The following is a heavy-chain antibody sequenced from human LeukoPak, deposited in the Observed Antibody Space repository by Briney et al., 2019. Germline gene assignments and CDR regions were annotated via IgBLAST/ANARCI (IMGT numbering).Heavy chain of an antibody. D-gene: IGHD3-10*01. CDR1: GGSISSSSYY. Sequence: SETLSLTCTVSGGSISSSSYYWGWIRQPPGKGLEWIGSIYYSGSTYYNPSLKSRVTISVDTSKNQFSLKLSSVTAADTAVYYCARDRKELLWFGESNWFDPWGQGTLVTVSS. CDR3: ARDRKELLWFGESNWFDP. CDR2: IYYSGST. V-gene: IGHV4-39*07. J-gene: IGHJ5*02.